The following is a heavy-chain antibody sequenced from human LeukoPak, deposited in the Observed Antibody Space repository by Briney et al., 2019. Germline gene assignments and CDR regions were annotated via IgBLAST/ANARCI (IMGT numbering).Heavy chain of an antibody. CDR1: GFTVSRNY. D-gene: IGHD4-17*01. Sequence: GGSLRLSCAASGFTVSRNYMSWVRQAPGKGLEWVSLIYSGGSTYYADSVKGRFAISRDNAKNSVYLQMNSLRAEDTAVYYCARDYGDSYWGQGALVTVSS. V-gene: IGHV3-53*01. CDR2: IYSGGST. J-gene: IGHJ4*02. CDR3: ARDYGDSY.